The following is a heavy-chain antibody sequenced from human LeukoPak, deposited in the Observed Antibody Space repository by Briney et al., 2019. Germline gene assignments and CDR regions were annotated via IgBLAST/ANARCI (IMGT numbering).Heavy chain of an antibody. D-gene: IGHD3-10*01. Sequence: SETLSLTCAVYGGSFSGYYWSWVRQPPGKGLEWIGEINHSGSTNYNPSLKSRVTISVDTSKNQFSLKLSSVTAADTALYYCARDRYSGSGSSYNPRRGYFDYCGQGTLVTVSS. CDR3: ARDRYSGSGSSYNPRRGYFDY. CDR1: GGSFSGYY. J-gene: IGHJ4*02. CDR2: INHSGST. V-gene: IGHV4-34*01.